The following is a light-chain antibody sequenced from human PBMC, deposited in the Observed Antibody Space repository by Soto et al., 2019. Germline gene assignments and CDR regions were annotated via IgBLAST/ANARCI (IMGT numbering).Light chain of an antibody. V-gene: IGLV1-47*01. CDR2: RNN. Sequence: QSVLTQPPSASGTPGQRVTISCSGSSSNIGSNYVYWYQQLPGTAPKLLIYRNNQRPSGVPDRFSGSKSGTSASLAISGLRSEDEADYYCAAWDDSLSVDVVFGGGTKVTV. CDR3: AAWDDSLSVDVV. J-gene: IGLJ2*01. CDR1: SSNIGSNY.